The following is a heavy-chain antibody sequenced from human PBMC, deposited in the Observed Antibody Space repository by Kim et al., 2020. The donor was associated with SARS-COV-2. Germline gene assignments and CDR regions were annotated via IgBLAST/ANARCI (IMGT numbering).Heavy chain of an antibody. D-gene: IGHD3-10*01. CDR1: EFTFSTET. J-gene: IGHJ5*02. CDR3: AKLKTMLQGVNCFDP. CDR2: ISGRGGRT. V-gene: IGHV3-23*01. Sequence: GGSLRLSCAASEFTFSTETMTWVRQGQGKGLEWVSAISGRGGRTFYADSVKGRFTISRDTSKNTLYLQMNSLRAEDTAIYYCAKLKTMLQGVNCFDPWGQGTLVTVSS.